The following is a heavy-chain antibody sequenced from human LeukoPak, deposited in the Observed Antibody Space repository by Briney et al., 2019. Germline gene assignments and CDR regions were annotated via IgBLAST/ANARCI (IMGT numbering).Heavy chain of an antibody. CDR3: AKEAYRVGRPLFDY. D-gene: IGHD1-26*01. Sequence: GGSLRLSCAASGVIFSSYAMSWVRQTPEKGLEWVSGIGAGDTGTYYADSVKGRFTMSRDISKNTLYLEVNSLRVEDTAVYYCAKEAYRVGRPLFDYWGQGTLVTVPS. V-gene: IGHV3-23*01. CDR2: IGAGDTGT. CDR1: GVIFSSYA. J-gene: IGHJ4*02.